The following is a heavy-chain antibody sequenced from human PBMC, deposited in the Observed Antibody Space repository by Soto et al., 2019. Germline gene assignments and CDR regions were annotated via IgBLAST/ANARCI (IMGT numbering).Heavy chain of an antibody. CDR2: IIPIFGTA. Sequence: GASVKVSCKASGGTFSSYAISWARQAPGQGLEWMGGIIPIFGTANYAQKFQGRVTITADESTSTAYMELSSLRSEDTAVYYCARKRGSQDYYYYYGMDVWGQGTTVTVSS. D-gene: IGHD3-10*01. CDR3: ARKRGSQDYYYYYGMDV. J-gene: IGHJ6*02. V-gene: IGHV1-69*13. CDR1: GGTFSSYA.